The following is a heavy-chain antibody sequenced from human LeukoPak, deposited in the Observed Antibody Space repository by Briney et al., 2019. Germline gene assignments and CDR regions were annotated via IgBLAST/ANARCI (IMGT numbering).Heavy chain of an antibody. CDR2: INPNSGGT. CDR1: GYTFTGYY. D-gene: IGHD6-13*01. CDR3: ARDSILGYSSSWWPFQH. J-gene: IGHJ1*01. V-gene: IGHV1-2*02. Sequence: GASVKVSCRASGYTFTGYYMHWVRQAPGQGLEWMGWINPNSGGTNYAQKFQGRVTMTRDTSISTAYMELSRLRSDDTAVYYCARDSILGYSSSWWPFQHWGQGTLVTVSS.